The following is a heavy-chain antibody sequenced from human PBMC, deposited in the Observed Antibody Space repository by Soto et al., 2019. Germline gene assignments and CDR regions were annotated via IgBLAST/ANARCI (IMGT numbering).Heavy chain of an antibody. CDR2: INHSGST. J-gene: IGHJ6*02. CDR1: GYSISNTGYY. V-gene: IGHV4-39*07. D-gene: IGHD6-13*01. Sequence: SSTLTLTCSVSGYSISNTGYYWGWLRQPPGKGLEWIGEINHSGSTNYNPSLKSRVTISVDTSKNQFSLKLSSVTAADTAVYYCARGRVEIAAAGSYYYYYGMDVWGQGTTVTVSS. CDR3: ARGRVEIAAAGSYYYYYGMDV.